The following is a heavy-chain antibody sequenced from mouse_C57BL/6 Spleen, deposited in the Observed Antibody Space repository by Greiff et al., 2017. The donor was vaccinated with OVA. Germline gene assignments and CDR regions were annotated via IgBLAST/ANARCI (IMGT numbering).Heavy chain of an antibody. V-gene: IGHV1-26*01. CDR2: INPNNGGT. Sequence: EVQLQQSGPELVKPGASVKISCKASGYTFTDYYMNWVKQSHGKSLEWIGDINPNNGGTSYNQKFKGKATLTVDKSSSTAYMELRSLTSEDSAVYYCAGDGYHGLAYWGQGTLVTVSA. CDR1: GYTFTDYY. CDR3: AGDGYHGLAY. D-gene: IGHD2-3*01. J-gene: IGHJ3*01.